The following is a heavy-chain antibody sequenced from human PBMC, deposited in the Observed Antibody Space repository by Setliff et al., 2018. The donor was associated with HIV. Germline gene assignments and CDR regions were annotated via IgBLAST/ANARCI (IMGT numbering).Heavy chain of an antibody. Sequence: SETLSLTCSVSGDSFSIHYWNWIRQPAGKGLEWIGRIYSRGATSYKPSLRSRVTMSVDTSKNQLSLTLDSMTAADPAVYYCAKDRGYYFDLWGRGILVTVSS. D-gene: IGHD3-10*01. CDR3: AKDRGYYFDL. J-gene: IGHJ2*01. V-gene: IGHV4-4*07. CDR2: IYSRGAT. CDR1: GDSFSIHY.